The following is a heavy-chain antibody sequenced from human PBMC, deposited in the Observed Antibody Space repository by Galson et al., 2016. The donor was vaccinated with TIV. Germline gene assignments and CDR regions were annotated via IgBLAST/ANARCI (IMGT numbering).Heavy chain of an antibody. CDR3: ARDQIIYDVVSGIDY. D-gene: IGHD3-3*02. J-gene: IGHJ4*02. Sequence: LRLSCAASGFIFRRFSMNWVRQSPGKGPEWVSSISGDSRFIYYADSMKGRFTISRDNTKDSLYLQMNSLRAEDTAVYFCARDQIIYDVVSGIDYWGQGTLITVSS. CDR1: GFIFRRFS. V-gene: IGHV3-21*01. CDR2: ISGDSRFI.